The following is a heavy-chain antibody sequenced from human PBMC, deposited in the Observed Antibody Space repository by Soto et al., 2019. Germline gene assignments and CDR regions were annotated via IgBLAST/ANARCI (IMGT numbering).Heavy chain of an antibody. V-gene: IGHV4-59*01. CDR1: GGSISSYY. CDR3: ARASIAAASPYGMDV. J-gene: IGHJ6*02. Sequence: QVQLQESGPGLVKPSETLSLTCTVSGGSISSYYWSWIRQPPGKGLEWIGYIYYSGSTNYNPSLKRRVTISVDTSKNQFSLKLSSVTAADTAVYYCARASIAAASPYGMDVWGQGTTVTVSS. CDR2: IYYSGST. D-gene: IGHD6-13*01.